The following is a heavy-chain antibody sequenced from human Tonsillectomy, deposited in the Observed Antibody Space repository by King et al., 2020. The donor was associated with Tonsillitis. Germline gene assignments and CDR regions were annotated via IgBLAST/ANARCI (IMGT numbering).Heavy chain of an antibody. J-gene: IGHJ4*02. CDR3: ATNPLGYGSGGVCYSFDF. CDR1: GGIFRSYG. CDR2: IIPTFGTT. Sequence: VQLVESGAEVKKPGSSVKVSCKASGGIFRSYGISWVRQAPGQGLEWMGGIIPTFGTTNYAQKFQGRVTVTADESTTAAYMELPGLTFEDTAGYYCATNPLGYGSGGVCYSFDFWGQGTLVTVSS. V-gene: IGHV1-69*01. D-gene: IGHD2-8*02.